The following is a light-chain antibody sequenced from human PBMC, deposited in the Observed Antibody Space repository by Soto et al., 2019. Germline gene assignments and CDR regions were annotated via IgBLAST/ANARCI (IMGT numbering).Light chain of an antibody. CDR1: SSNIGGYNV. V-gene: IGLV2-23*01. CDR2: EGI. Sequence: QSALTQPASVSGSPGQSITISCSGTSSNIGGYNVVSWYQQHPGKAPKVIVYEGIERPSGVSDRFSGSTSGSTASLTISGLQAEDEAEYSCCSYVGATTYVFGSGTKVTVL. J-gene: IGLJ1*01. CDR3: CSYVGATTYV.